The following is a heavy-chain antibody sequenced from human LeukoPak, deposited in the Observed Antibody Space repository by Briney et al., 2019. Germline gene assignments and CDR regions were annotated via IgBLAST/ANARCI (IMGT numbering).Heavy chain of an antibody. CDR1: GYTFTTYY. Sequence: GASVKVSCKASGYTFTTYYMHWVRQAPGQGLEWMGIINPSGGSTNCAQNFQGRVTMTSDTSTSTVYMELSSLRSEDTAVYYCARDRYGMDVWGQGTTVTVSS. V-gene: IGHV1-46*01. CDR2: INPSGGST. J-gene: IGHJ6*02. CDR3: ARDRYGMDV.